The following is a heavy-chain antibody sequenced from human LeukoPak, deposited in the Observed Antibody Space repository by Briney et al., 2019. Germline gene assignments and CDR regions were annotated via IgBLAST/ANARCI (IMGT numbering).Heavy chain of an antibody. CDR1: GGSISSGSYY. CDR2: IYTSGDT. Sequence: SQTLSLTCTVSGGSISSGSYYWNWIRQPAGKGLEWIGRIYTSGDTNYNPSLKSRVTMSVDTSKNQFSLKLSSVTAADTAVYYCARGPHVVVVTAILNGFDIWGQGTMVTVSS. J-gene: IGHJ3*02. D-gene: IGHD2-21*02. CDR3: ARGPHVVVVTAILNGFDI. V-gene: IGHV4-61*02.